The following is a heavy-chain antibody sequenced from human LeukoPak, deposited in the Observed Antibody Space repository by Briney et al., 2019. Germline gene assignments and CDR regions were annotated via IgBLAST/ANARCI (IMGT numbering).Heavy chain of an antibody. J-gene: IGHJ4*02. Sequence: ASVKVSCKASGYTFTGYYMHWVRQAPGQGLEWMGWINPNSGGTNYAQKFQGRVTMTRDTSISTAYMELSRLRSDDTAVYYCARWVDSSGYYGYFDYWGQGTLATVSS. V-gene: IGHV1-2*02. D-gene: IGHD3-22*01. CDR3: ARWVDSSGYYGYFDY. CDR2: INPNSGGT. CDR1: GYTFTGYY.